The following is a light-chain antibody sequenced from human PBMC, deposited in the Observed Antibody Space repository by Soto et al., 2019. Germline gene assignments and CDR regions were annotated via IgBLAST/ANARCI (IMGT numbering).Light chain of an antibody. V-gene: IGKV1-33*01. CDR3: LQYDSVPRL. CDR2: DAS. Sequence: DIQMTQSPSSLSASVGDRVTITCQASHHISDYLNWYQQRPGKAPKLLIYDASNLQTGVPIRFRGSGSGTHLTLTISSLEPEDAATYYCLQYDSVPRLFGGGTNVEI. J-gene: IGKJ4*01. CDR1: HHISDY.